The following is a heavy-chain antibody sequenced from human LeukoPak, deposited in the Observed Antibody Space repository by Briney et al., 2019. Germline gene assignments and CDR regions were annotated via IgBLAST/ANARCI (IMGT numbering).Heavy chain of an antibody. CDR2: ISGSGGST. V-gene: IGHV3-23*01. D-gene: IGHD5-12*01. CDR3: AKGFRRGYSGYVEYYFDY. J-gene: IGHJ4*02. Sequence: PGGSLRLSCAASGFTFSSYAMSWIRQAPGKGLEWVSAISGSGGSTYYADSVKGRFTISRDNSKNTLYLQMNSLRAEDTAVYYCAKGFRRGYSGYVEYYFDYWGQGTLVTVSS. CDR1: GFTFSSYA.